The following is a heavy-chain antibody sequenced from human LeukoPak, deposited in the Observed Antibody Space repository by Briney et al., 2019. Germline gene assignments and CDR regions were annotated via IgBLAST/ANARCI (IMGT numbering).Heavy chain of an antibody. J-gene: IGHJ4*02. Sequence: ASVKVSCKASGYTFTSYYMHWVRQAPGQGLEWMGWINPNSGGTNYAQKFQGRVTMTRDMSTSTVYMELSSLRSEDTAVYYCARLFLVGAISQDYWGQGTLVTVSS. V-gene: IGHV1-2*02. CDR1: GYTFTSYY. CDR3: ARLFLVGAISQDY. CDR2: INPNSGGT. D-gene: IGHD1-26*01.